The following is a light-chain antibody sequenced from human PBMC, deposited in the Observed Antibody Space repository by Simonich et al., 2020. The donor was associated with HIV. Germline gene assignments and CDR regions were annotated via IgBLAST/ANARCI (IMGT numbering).Light chain of an antibody. J-gene: IGLJ2*01. CDR2: DVN. CDR1: SSDVGHYTY. Sequence: QSALTQPASVSGSPGPSITISCTGTSSDVGHYTYVPWYQQYPGKAPKLILADVNELPSWISTRFSGSKSGNTASLTISGLQAEYEADYYCSSYTTSGTLVFGGGTKVTVL. CDR3: SSYTTSGTLV. V-gene: IGLV2-14*01.